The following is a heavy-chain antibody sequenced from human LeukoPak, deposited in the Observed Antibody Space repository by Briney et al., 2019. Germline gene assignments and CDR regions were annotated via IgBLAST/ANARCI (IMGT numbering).Heavy chain of an antibody. CDR3: ATQAGAD. Sequence: SVKVSCKASGGIFSIFGISWVRQAPGQGLEWMGRIIPISGTSNYAQKFQGRLTFTADESTSTVYMELSSLRYEDTAVYYCATQAGADWGQGTLVIVSS. D-gene: IGHD4/OR15-4a*01. CDR2: IIPISGTS. J-gene: IGHJ4*02. CDR1: GGIFSIFG. V-gene: IGHV1-69*13.